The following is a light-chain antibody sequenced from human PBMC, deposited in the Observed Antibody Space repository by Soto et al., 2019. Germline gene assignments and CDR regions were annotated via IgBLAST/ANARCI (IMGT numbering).Light chain of an antibody. Sequence: QSALTQPASVSGSPGQSITISCTGTSSDVGGYNYVSWYQQHPGKAPKLMIYDASNRPSGVSNRFSGSKSGNTASLTISGLQAEDEADYYCSSYISSSTLDVVFGGGTKLTVL. CDR2: DAS. CDR3: SSYISSSTLDVV. J-gene: IGLJ2*01. V-gene: IGLV2-14*01. CDR1: SSDVGGYNY.